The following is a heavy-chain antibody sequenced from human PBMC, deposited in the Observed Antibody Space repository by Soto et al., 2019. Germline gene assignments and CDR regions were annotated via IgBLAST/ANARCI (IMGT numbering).Heavy chain of an antibody. J-gene: IGHJ6*03. V-gene: IGHV3-9*01. D-gene: IGHD6-13*01. CDR3: AKDTSGYSSSWYSRNYYYYMDV. CDR1: GFTFDDYA. Sequence: GGSLRLSCAASGFTFDDYAMHWVRQAPGKGLEWVSGISWNSGSIGYADSVKGRFTISRDNAKNSLYLQMNSLRAEDTALYYCAKDTSGYSSSWYSRNYYYYMDVWGKGTTVTVSS. CDR2: ISWNSGSI.